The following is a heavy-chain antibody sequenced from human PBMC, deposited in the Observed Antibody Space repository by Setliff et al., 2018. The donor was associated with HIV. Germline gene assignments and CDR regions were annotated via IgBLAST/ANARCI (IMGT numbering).Heavy chain of an antibody. V-gene: IGHV4-31*03. Sequence: PSETLSLTCSVSGGSLISGGYYWSWIRQHPGKGLEWIGYVYYTGKTYYNPSLDSRISMSVDTSKNQFSLKLTSVTAADTAIYYCARDLTSNSNCFEPWGQGTQVTVSS. CDR3: ARDLTSNSNCFEP. CDR2: VYYTGKT. J-gene: IGHJ5*02. CDR1: GGSLISGGYY. D-gene: IGHD4-4*01.